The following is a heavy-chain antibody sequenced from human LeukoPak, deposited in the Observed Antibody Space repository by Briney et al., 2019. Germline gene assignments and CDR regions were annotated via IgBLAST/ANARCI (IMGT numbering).Heavy chain of an antibody. CDR3: ARDRTSVVVPAAMAY. CDR2: IWYDGSNK. V-gene: IGHV3-33*01. Sequence: GGSLRLSCAASGFTFSSYGMHWVRPAPGKGLEWVAVIWYDGSNKYYADSVKGRFTISRDNSKNTLYLQMNSLRAEDTAVYYCARDRTSVVVPAAMAYWGQGTLVTVSS. D-gene: IGHD2-2*01. CDR1: GFTFSSYG. J-gene: IGHJ4*02.